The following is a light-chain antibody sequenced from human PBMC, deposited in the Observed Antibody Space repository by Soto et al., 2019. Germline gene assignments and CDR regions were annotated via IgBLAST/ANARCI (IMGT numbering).Light chain of an antibody. V-gene: IGKV3-20*01. J-gene: IGKJ1*01. CDR3: QQYSSSSWT. Sequence: EIVLTQSPGTLSLSPGERATLSCRASQSVSSSYLAWHQQKPGQAPRLLIYGASSRATGIPDRFSGSGSGTDFTLTISRLEPEDFALYYCQQYSSSSWTFGQGTNVEIK. CDR2: GAS. CDR1: QSVSSSY.